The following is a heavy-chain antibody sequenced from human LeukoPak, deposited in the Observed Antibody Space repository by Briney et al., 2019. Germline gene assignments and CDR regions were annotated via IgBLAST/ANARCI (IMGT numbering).Heavy chain of an antibody. CDR1: GGTFSSYA. CDR3: ARRRSHDYNNYAQYYFDY. D-gene: IGHD4-11*01. J-gene: IGHJ4*02. CDR2: IIPILGIA. V-gene: IGHV1-69*04. Sequence: ASVKVSCKASGGTFSSYAISWVRQAPGQGLEWMGRIIPILGIANYAQQFQGRVTITADKSTSTAYMELSSLRSEDTAVYYCARRRSHDYNNYAQYYFDYWGQGTLVTVSS.